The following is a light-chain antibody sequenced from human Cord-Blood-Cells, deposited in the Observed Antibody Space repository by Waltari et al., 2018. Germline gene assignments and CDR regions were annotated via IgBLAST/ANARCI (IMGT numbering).Light chain of an antibody. J-gene: IGLJ3*02. CDR1: SRDVGGYKD. V-gene: IGLV2-14*01. CDR3: SSYTSSSWV. CDR2: DVS. Sequence: QSALTQPASVSGSPGQSITISCPGTSRDVGGYKDVSWYQQPPVKAPKLMIYDVSKRPSGVSNRFSGSKSGNTASLTISGLQAEDEADYYCSSYTSSSWVFGGGTKLTVL.